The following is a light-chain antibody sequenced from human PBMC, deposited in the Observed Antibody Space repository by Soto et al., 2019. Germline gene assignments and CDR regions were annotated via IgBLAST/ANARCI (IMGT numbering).Light chain of an antibody. CDR2: GAS. J-gene: IGKJ5*01. Sequence: EIVMTQSPATLSVSPGERATLSCRASQSVSSNLAWYQQKPGQAPRLLIYGASTRATGIPARFSGSGSGTEFALTISSLQSEYFAVYYCQQYNNWPPVTFGQGTRLQIK. V-gene: IGKV3-15*01. CDR1: QSVSSN. CDR3: QQYNNWPPVT.